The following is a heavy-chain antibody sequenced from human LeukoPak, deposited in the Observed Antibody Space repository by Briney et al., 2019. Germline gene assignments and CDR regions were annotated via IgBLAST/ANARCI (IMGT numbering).Heavy chain of an antibody. CDR3: ARSYDGFDT. V-gene: IGHV3-30*19. CDR1: GFTFSSYG. J-gene: IGHJ3*02. Sequence: GGSLRLSCAASGFTFSSYGMHWVRQAPGKGLEWLAFIPYDGSKKYYADSVKGRFTISRDNPKNTLYLQMNSLRAEDTAVYYCARSYDGFDTWGQGTMVTVSS. CDR2: IPYDGSKK.